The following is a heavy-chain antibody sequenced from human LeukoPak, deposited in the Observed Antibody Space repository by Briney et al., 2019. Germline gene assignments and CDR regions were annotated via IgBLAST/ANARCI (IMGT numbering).Heavy chain of an antibody. V-gene: IGHV3-21*01. Sequence: GGSLRLSCAASGFTFSSYTMNWVRQAPGKGLEWVSSISSSSSYIYYADSVKGRFTISRDNAKNSLYLQLSSLRAEDTAVYYCTRVHPWNYYDSSGYLNYWGQGTLVTVSS. CDR1: GFTFSSYT. CDR2: ISSSSSYI. J-gene: IGHJ4*02. CDR3: TRVHPWNYYDSSGYLNY. D-gene: IGHD3-22*01.